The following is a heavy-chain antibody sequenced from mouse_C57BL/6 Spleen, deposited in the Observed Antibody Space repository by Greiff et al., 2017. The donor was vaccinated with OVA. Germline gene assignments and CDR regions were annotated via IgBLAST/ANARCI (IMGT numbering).Heavy chain of an antibody. CDR3: ARAHYYGGSPFAY. CDR2: LNPNYGTT. V-gene: IGHV1-39*01. D-gene: IGHD1-2*01. J-gene: IGHJ3*01. CDR1: GYSFTDCN. Sequence: VQLKQSGPELVKPGASVKISCKASGYSFTDCNMNWVKQSNGKSLEWIGVLNPNYGTTSYNQKFKGKATLTVDQSSSTAYMQLNSLTSEDSAVYYCARAHYYGGSPFAYWGQGTLVTVSA.